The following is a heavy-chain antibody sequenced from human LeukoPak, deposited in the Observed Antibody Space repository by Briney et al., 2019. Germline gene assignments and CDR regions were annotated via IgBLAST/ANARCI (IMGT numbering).Heavy chain of an antibody. V-gene: IGHV4-39*07. CDR1: GGSISSSSYY. CDR2: IYYSGST. D-gene: IGHD6-13*01. Sequence: SETLSLTCTVSGGSISSSSYYWGWIRQPPGKGLEWIGSIYYSGSTYYNPSLKSRVTISVGTSKNQFSLKLSSVTAADTAVCYCVKLTAAGTPGGAFDIWGQGTMVTVSS. J-gene: IGHJ3*02. CDR3: VKLTAAGTPGGAFDI.